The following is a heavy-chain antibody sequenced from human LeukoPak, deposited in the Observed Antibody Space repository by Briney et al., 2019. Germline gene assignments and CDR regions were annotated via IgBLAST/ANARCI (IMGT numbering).Heavy chain of an antibody. J-gene: IGHJ4*02. V-gene: IGHV3-30*02. CDR3: ANDLFYYDKGGFDY. D-gene: IGHD3-22*01. Sequence: GGSLRLSCAASGFTFSSYGMHWVRQAPDKGLEWVAFISYDGSNKFYGDSVKGRFTISRDNSKNTLYLQMNSLRTEDTAVYYCANDLFYYDKGGFDYWGQGTLVTVSS. CDR2: ISYDGSNK. CDR1: GFTFSSYG.